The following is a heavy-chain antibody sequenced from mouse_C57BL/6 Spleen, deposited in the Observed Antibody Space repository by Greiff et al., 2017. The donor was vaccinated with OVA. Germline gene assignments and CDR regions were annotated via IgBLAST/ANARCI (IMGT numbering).Heavy chain of an antibody. J-gene: IGHJ3*01. CDR2: IYPGDGDT. V-gene: IGHV1-82*01. D-gene: IGHD1-1*01. Sequence: QVQLKQSGPELVKPGASVKISCKASGYAFSSSWMNWVKQRPGKGLEWIGRIYPGDGDTNYNGKFKGKATLTADKSSSTAYMQLSSLTSEDSAVYFCAREYYGSSLWFAYWGQGTLVTVSA. CDR1: GYAFSSSW. CDR3: AREYYGSSLWFAY.